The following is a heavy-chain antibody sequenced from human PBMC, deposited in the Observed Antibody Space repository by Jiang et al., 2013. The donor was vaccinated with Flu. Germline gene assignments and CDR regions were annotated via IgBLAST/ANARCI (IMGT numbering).Heavy chain of an antibody. V-gene: IGHV5-51*01. CDR3: ARHGRRDGYNYGLGTFDY. CDR2: IYPGDSDT. J-gene: IGHJ4*02. Sequence: VQLVESGAEVKKPGESLKISCKGSGYSFTSYWIGWVRQMPGKGLEWIGIIYPGDSDTRYSPSFQGQVTISADKSISTAYLQWSSLKASDTAMYYCARHGRRDGYNYGLGTFDYWGQGTLVTVSS. D-gene: IGHD5-24*01. CDR1: GYSFTSYW.